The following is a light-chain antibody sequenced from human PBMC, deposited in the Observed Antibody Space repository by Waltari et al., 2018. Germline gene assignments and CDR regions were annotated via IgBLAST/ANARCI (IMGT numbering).Light chain of an antibody. Sequence: DIHMNQSLSSLSACVGDRVTITCRASQTISSYLNWYQQKPGQAPNLLIYAASSLQSGVPSRFSGSGSGTDFTLTISSLQPEDFATYYCQQCYSPPLTFGGGTKVEIK. CDR3: QQCYSPPLT. V-gene: IGKV1-39*01. CDR1: QTISSY. J-gene: IGKJ4*01. CDR2: AAS.